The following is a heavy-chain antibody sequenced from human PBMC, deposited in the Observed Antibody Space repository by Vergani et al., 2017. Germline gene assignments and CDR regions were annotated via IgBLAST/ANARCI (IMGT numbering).Heavy chain of an antibody. V-gene: IGHV3-30*02. J-gene: IGHJ4*02. D-gene: IGHD2-21*02. CDR1: GFSFNTYG. CDR3: AKDGRENSDCGYFDY. CDR2: IGYDGRIK. Sequence: QVQLVETGGGVVQPGGSLRLYCATSGFSFNTYGAHWVRQAPGKGLEWVAFIGYDGRIKYNVDSVKGRFTISRDTSKKTLSLQMRSLRADDTAVYYCAKDGRENSDCGYFDYLGQGTLVSVSS.